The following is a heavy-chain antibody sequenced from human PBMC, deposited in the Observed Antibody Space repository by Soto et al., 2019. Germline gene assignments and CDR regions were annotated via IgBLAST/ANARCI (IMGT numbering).Heavy chain of an antibody. CDR1: GFTFSPYG. D-gene: IGHD3-10*01. Sequence: GGSLRLSCAASGFTFSPYGMHWVRQAPGKGLEWVAVIWFDGSTKYYRDTVKGRFTIARDNSKNTLSLQMNSLRAEDTAVYFCARANYGSGSNYYYGLSVWGQGTTVTVSS. CDR2: IWFDGSTK. J-gene: IGHJ6*01. CDR3: ARANYGSGSNYYYGLSV. V-gene: IGHV3-33*01.